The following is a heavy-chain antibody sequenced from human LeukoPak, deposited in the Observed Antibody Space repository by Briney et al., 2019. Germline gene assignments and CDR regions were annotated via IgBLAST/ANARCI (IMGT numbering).Heavy chain of an antibody. CDR2: ISSSGSYI. D-gene: IGHD4-17*01. CDR1: GFAFSSYV. CDR3: ARHLYGGDY. Sequence: GGSLRLSCAASGFAFSSYVMSWVRQAPGKGLEWVSSISSSGSYIYYADSVKGRFTISRDNAKNSLSLQMNSLRAEDTAVYYCARHLYGGDYWGQGTLVTVSS. J-gene: IGHJ4*02. V-gene: IGHV3-21*01.